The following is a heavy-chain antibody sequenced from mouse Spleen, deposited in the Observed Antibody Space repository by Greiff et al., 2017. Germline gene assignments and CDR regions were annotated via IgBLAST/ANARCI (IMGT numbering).Heavy chain of an antibody. CDR3: ARNDPLYGNYAYYAMDY. Sequence: QVQLKESGPGLVAPSQSLSITCTVSGFSLTSYAISWVRQPPGKGLEWLGVIWTGGGTNYNSALKSRLSISKDNSKSQVFLKMNSLQTDDTARYYCARNDPLYGNYAYYAMDYWGQGTSVTVSS. D-gene: IGHD2-1*01. V-gene: IGHV2-9-1*01. CDR1: GFSLTSYA. J-gene: IGHJ4*01. CDR2: IWTGGGT.